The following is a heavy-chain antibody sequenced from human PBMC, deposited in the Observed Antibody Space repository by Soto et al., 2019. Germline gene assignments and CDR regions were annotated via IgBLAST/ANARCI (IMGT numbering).Heavy chain of an antibody. D-gene: IGHD1-20*01. Sequence: SETLSLTCTVSSGSISVTNVFWGWVRQPPGKGLEWIGNVDYSGTAYFSPSLATRVTFHVDTSKNQLSLTLYSVTAADTAVYYCARITGRHLDYWGQGILVTVSS. CDR3: ARITGRHLDY. V-gene: IGHV4-39*01. J-gene: IGHJ4*02. CDR1: SGSISVTNVF. CDR2: VDYSGTA.